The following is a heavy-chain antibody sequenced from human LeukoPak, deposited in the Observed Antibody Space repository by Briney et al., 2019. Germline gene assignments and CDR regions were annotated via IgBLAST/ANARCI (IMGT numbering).Heavy chain of an antibody. Sequence: SETLSLTCTVSGGSISSSSYYWGWIRQPPGKGLEWIGSIYYSGSTYYNPSLKSRVTISVDTSKNQLSLKLSSVTAADTAVYYCARLSSTVTSWYFDLWGRGTLVTVSS. D-gene: IGHD4-17*01. CDR2: IYYSGST. J-gene: IGHJ2*01. V-gene: IGHV4-39*01. CDR3: ARLSSTVTSWYFDL. CDR1: GGSISSSSYY.